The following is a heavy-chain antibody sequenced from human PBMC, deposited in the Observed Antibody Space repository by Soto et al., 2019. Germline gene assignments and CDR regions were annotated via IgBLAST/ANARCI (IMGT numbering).Heavy chain of an antibody. CDR2: IYYSGST. CDR1: GGSISSGGYY. Sequence: PSETLSLTCTVSGGSISSGGYYWSWIRQHPGKGLEWIGYIYYSGSTYYNPSLKSRVTISVDTSKNQFSLKLSSVTAADTAVYYCARDLPKYCSGGSCYSGAFDIWGQGTMVTVSS. D-gene: IGHD2-15*01. J-gene: IGHJ3*02. V-gene: IGHV4-31*03. CDR3: ARDLPKYCSGGSCYSGAFDI.